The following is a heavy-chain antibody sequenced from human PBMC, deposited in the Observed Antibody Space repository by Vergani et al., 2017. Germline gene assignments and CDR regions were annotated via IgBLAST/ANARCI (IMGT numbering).Heavy chain of an antibody. Sequence: QVHLRESGPGLVKPSETLSLSCTVSGGSISTGGYYWTWIRQRPGKALEWIGFVYDSGNTYYNPSLEGRVSISADTSKNQFSLKLNFVTAADTAVYYCARRSYMPAPPTYYSFDFWGRGTLVTVSS. CDR2: VYDSGNT. CDR1: GGSISTGGYY. J-gene: IGHJ4*02. CDR3: ARRSYMPAPPTYYSFDF. V-gene: IGHV4-31*03. D-gene: IGHD2-2*01.